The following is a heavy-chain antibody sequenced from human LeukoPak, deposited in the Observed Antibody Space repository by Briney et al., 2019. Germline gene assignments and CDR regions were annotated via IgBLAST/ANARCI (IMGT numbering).Heavy chain of an antibody. D-gene: IGHD4/OR15-4a*01. CDR3: VADLPGTNSPYFDY. J-gene: IGHJ4*02. Sequence: GGSLRLSCAAYGFTFSAAWMNWVRQATGKGLEWVGRIKSKSNGWTTDFAATVRDRFTISRDDSKNTLNLQMDSLRTEDTAVYYCVADLPGTNSPYFDYWGQGTLVTVSS. CDR1: GFTFSAAW. CDR2: IKSKSNGWTT. V-gene: IGHV3-15*01.